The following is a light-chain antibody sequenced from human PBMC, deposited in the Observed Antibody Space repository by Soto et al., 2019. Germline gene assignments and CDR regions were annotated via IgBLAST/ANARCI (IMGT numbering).Light chain of an antibody. CDR1: SSXIGAYNY. V-gene: IGLV2-14*01. CDR2: DVN. Sequence: QSALTQPASVSGSPGQSITISCTGSSSXIGAYNYVSWYRQVPGKAPKLMINDVNNRPSGVSSRFSGSKSGNTASLTISGLQAEDEADYYCASYTSHTTLIFGGGTKVTVL. J-gene: IGLJ2*01. CDR3: ASYTSHTTLI.